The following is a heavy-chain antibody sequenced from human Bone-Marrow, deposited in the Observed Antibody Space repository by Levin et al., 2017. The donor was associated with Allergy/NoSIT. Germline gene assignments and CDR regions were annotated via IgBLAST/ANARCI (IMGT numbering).Heavy chain of an antibody. CDR2: IIPIFSTG. D-gene: IGHD2/OR15-2a*01. Sequence: KISCKASGGNFRSYALSWVRQAPGQGLQWIGGIIPIFSTGHYAQTFQGRVTITADESTTTAYLELRSLRPEDTAVYFCARSLFPTYNAFQIWGQGTVLTVSS. J-gene: IGHJ3*02. CDR1: GGNFRSYA. V-gene: IGHV1-69*01. CDR3: ARSLFPTYNAFQI.